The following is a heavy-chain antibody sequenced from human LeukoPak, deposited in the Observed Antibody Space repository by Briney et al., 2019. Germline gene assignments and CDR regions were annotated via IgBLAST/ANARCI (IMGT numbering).Heavy chain of an antibody. Sequence: ASVKVSCKVSGYTLTELSMHWVRQAPGKGLEWMGGFDPEDGETIYAQKFQGRVTMTEDTSTDTAYMELSRLRFDDTAVYYCARATSVIRDNFDFWGQGTLVTVSS. CDR3: ARATSVIRDNFDF. CDR1: GYTLTELS. J-gene: IGHJ4*02. V-gene: IGHV1-24*01. CDR2: FDPEDGET. D-gene: IGHD3-10*01.